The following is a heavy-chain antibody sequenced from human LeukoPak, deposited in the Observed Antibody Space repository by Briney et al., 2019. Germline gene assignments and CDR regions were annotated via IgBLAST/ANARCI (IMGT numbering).Heavy chain of an antibody. CDR1: GFTFDNYW. D-gene: IGHD2-21*01. V-gene: IGHV3-7*01. CDR2: IKEDGSEK. CDR3: AKDCGGDCYSGVPGVFDY. Sequence: GGSLRLSCAASGFTFDNYWMNWVRQAPGKGLEWVANIKEDGSEKNYVDSVKGRFTISRDNSKNTLYLQMNSLRAEDTAVYYCAKDCGGDCYSGVPGVFDYWGQGTLVTVSS. J-gene: IGHJ4*02.